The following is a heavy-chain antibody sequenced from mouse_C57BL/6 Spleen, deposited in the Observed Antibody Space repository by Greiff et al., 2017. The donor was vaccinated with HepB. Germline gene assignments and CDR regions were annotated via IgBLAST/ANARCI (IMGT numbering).Heavy chain of an antibody. CDR1: GFTFSSYA. CDR3: ARDTPDYFDY. CDR2: ISDGGSYT. V-gene: IGHV5-4*01. J-gene: IGHJ2*01. Sequence: EVKVEESGGGLVKPGGSLKLSCAASGFTFSSYAMSWVRQTPEKRLEWVATISDGGSYTYYPDNVKGRFTISRDNAKNNLYLQMSHLKSEDTAMYYCARDTPDYFDYWGQGTTLTVSS.